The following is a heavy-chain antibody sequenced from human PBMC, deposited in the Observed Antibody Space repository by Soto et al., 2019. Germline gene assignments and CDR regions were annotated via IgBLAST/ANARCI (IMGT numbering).Heavy chain of an antibody. CDR2: ISGSGGST. CDR1: GFTFSSYA. D-gene: IGHD3-3*01. Sequence: EVKLLESGGGLVQPGGSLRLSCAASGFTFSSYAMSWVRQAPGKGLEWVSAISGSGGSTYYADSVKGRFTISRDNSKNTLYLQMNSLRAEDTAVYYCAKTHTRPNWFDPWGQGTLVTVSS. V-gene: IGHV3-23*01. CDR3: AKTHTRPNWFDP. J-gene: IGHJ5*02.